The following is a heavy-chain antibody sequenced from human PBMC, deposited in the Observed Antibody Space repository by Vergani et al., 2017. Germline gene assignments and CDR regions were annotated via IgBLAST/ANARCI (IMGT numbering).Heavy chain of an antibody. CDR2: ISSSSSYT. Sequence: QVQLVESGGGLVKPGGSLRLSCAASGFTFSDYYMRWIRQAPGKGLERVSYISSSSSYTNYADSVKGRFTISRDNAKNSLYLQMNSLRDEDTAVYYCAREGIGEGNSGGMDFWGQGITVTVSS. D-gene: IGHD1-7*01. CDR1: GFTFSDYY. V-gene: IGHV3-11*06. CDR3: AREGIGEGNSGGMDF. J-gene: IGHJ6*02.